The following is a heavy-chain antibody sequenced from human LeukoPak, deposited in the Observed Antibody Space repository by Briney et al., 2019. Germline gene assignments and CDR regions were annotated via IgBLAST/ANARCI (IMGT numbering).Heavy chain of an antibody. J-gene: IGHJ4*02. CDR3: AKGNRIAAAVYFDY. CDR2: ISYDGSNK. V-gene: IGHV3-30-3*01. CDR1: GFTFSSYA. D-gene: IGHD6-13*01. Sequence: GGSLRLSCAASGFTFSSYAMHWVRQAPGKGLEWVAVISYDGSNKYYADSVKGRFTISRDNSKNTLDLQMNSLRAEDTAVYYCAKGNRIAAAVYFDYWGQGTLVTVSS.